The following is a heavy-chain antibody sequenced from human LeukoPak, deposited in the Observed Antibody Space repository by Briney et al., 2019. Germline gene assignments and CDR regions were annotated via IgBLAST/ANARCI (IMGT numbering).Heavy chain of an antibody. V-gene: IGHV4-30-4*02. Sequence: PSETLSLTCTVSGGSISSGFYYFWCWVRPPPGEGLWWVGYSHYDGTAYYTPSLKSRVIISHATSKHHFSLRRSSVTAAAAAIYSCAREVIVAADSDGFDIWGQGTMVTVSS. CDR3: AREVIVAADSDGFDI. J-gene: IGHJ3*02. D-gene: IGHD2-21*01. CDR2: SHYDGTA. CDR1: GGSISSGFYYF.